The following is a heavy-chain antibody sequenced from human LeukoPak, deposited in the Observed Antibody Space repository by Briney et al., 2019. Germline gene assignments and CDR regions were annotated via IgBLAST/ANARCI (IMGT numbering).Heavy chain of an antibody. J-gene: IGHJ4*02. CDR1: GFTFSSYG. CDR2: ISYDGSNK. CDR3: AKDWYKYCSSTSCYGSGLDY. Sequence: GGSLRLSCAASGFTFSSYGMHWVRQVPGKGLEWVAVISYDGSNKYYADSVKGRFTISRDNSKNTLYLQMNSLRAEDTAVYYCAKDWYKYCSSTSCYGSGLDYWGQGTLVTVSS. D-gene: IGHD2-2*01. V-gene: IGHV3-30*18.